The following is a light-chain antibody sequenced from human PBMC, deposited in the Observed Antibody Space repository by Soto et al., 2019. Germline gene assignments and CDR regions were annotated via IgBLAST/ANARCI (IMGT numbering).Light chain of an antibody. CDR3: QQYNNWPPIFT. V-gene: IGKV3-15*01. CDR2: GAS. J-gene: IGKJ3*01. CDR1: QSVSSN. Sequence: EIVMTQSPATLSVSPGERATLSCRASQSVSSNLAWYQQKPGQAPRLLIYGASTRAPGIPARFIGSGSGTEFTLTISSLQSEDFAVYYCQQYNNWPPIFTFGPGSKVDIK.